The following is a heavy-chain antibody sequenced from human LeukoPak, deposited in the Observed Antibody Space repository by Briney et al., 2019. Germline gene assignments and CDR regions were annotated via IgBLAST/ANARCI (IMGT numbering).Heavy chain of an antibody. J-gene: IGHJ6*02. D-gene: IGHD6-19*01. Sequence: ASVKVSCKASGGTFSSYAISWVRQAPGQGLEWMGGIIPIFGTANYAQKFQGRVTITADESTSTAYMELSSLRSEDTAVYYCASPSDYYYGMDVWGQGTTVTVSS. CDR1: GGTFSSYA. CDR2: IIPIFGTA. V-gene: IGHV1-69*13. CDR3: ASPSDYYYGMDV.